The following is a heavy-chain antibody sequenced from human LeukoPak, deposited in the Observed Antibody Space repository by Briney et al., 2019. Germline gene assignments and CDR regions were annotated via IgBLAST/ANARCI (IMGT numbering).Heavy chain of an antibody. CDR2: ISAYNGNT. CDR1: GYTFTSYG. CDR3: ARDSAVYYYDSSGYYGRQFDY. Sequence: GASVKVSCKASGYTFTSYGISWVRQAPGQGLEWMGWISAYNGNTNYAQKLQGRVTMTTDTSTSTAYMELRSLRSEDTAVYYCARDSAVYYYDSSGYYGRQFDYWGQGTLVTVSS. D-gene: IGHD3-22*01. J-gene: IGHJ4*02. V-gene: IGHV1-18*01.